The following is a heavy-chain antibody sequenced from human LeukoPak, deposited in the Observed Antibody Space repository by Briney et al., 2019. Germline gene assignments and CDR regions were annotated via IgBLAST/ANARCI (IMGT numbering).Heavy chain of an antibody. CDR1: GYTFTSYG. CDR2: ISGYNGNT. CDR3: ARTEGGTTEPTYYGMDV. Sequence: VGSVKVSCTASGYTFTSYGINWVRQAPGKGLEWMGWISGYNGNTNHAQTLQGRVTITTDTSTSTAYMELRSLRPDDTAVYYCARTEGGTTEPTYYGMDVWGQGTTVTVSS. D-gene: IGHD4-11*01. J-gene: IGHJ6*02. V-gene: IGHV1-18*01.